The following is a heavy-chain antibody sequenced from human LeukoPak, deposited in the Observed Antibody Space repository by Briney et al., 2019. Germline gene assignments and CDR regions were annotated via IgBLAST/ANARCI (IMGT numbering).Heavy chain of an antibody. D-gene: IGHD1-1*01. CDR2: IYSGDST. J-gene: IGHJ4*02. CDR3: ARITTVRYFDY. Sequence: GGSLRLSCAASDFTVSDNYMSWVRQAPGKGLEWVSVIYSGDSTYYADSVKGRFTISRDNSKNTLYLQMNSLRAEDTAVYYCARITTVRYFDYWGLGTLVTVSS. V-gene: IGHV3-53*01. CDR1: DFTVSDNY.